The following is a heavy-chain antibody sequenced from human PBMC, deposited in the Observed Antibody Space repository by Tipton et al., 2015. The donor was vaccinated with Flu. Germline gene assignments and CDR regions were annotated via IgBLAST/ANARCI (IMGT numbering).Heavy chain of an antibody. V-gene: IGHV4-4*07. CDR2: IYTSGGT. CDR3: ARDYLLGDLSFFDN. CDR1: GDSISSYY. J-gene: IGHJ4*02. D-gene: IGHD3-16*02. Sequence: TLSLTCTVSGDSISSYYWSWFRQPAGKGLEWIGRIYTSGGTNYNASLKSRVTMSVDTSKNQFSLKLSSVTVADTAVYYCARDYLLGDLSFFDNWGQGTLVTVSP.